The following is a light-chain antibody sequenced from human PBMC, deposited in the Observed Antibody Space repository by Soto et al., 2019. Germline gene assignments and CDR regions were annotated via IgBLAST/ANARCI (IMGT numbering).Light chain of an antibody. CDR3: QQYYSTPQT. CDR2: WAS. J-gene: IGKJ1*01. CDR1: QSVLSSSNNKNY. V-gene: IGKV4-1*01. Sequence: DIVMTQSHDSLAVSLAERATINCKSSQSVLSSSNNKNYLAWYQQKPGQPPKLLIYWASTRESGVPDRFSGSGSGTDFTLTISSLQAEDVALYYCQQYYSTPQTFGQGTKA.